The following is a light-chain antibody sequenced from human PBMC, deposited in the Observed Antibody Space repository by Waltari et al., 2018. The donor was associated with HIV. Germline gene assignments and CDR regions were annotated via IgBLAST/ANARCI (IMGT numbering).Light chain of an antibody. CDR2: KNY. CDR1: SSNLGNDN. Sequence: QSVLTQPPSASGTPGQRVTISCSGSSSNLGNDNVSWYQQLPGTAPKLLIYKNYQRPSGVPDRFAGSKSGTSASLAISGLRSEDEADYYCVGWDASLSAYVFGTGTKVTIL. J-gene: IGLJ1*01. V-gene: IGLV1-47*01. CDR3: VGWDASLSAYV.